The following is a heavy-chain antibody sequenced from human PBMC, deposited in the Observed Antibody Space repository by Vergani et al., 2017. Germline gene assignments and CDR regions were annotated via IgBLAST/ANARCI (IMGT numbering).Heavy chain of an antibody. V-gene: IGHV3-9*01. CDR1: GFTFDDYA. J-gene: IGHJ2*01. Sequence: EVQLVESGGGLVQPGRSLRLSCAASGFTFDDYAMHWVRQAPGKGLEWVSGISWNSGSIGYADSVKGRFTISRDNSKNTLYLQMNSLRAEDTAVYYCARLNEDGYGADWYFDLWGRGTLVTVSS. CDR3: ARLNEDGYGADWYFDL. D-gene: IGHD5-24*01. CDR2: ISWNSGSI.